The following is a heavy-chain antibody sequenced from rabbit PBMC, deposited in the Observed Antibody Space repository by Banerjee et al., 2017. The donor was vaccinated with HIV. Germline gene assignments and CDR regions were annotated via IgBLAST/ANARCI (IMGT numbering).Heavy chain of an antibody. V-gene: IGHV1S45*01. J-gene: IGHJ4*01. CDR3: ARASSIVWYLNL. Sequence: QEQLEESGGDLVKPEGSLTLTCTASGFSFSSSYWICWVRQAPGKGLEWIGCINTGSSGSTYYASWAKGRFSISRSTSLNTVTLQMTSLTAADTATYFCARASSIVWYLNLWGPGTLVTVS. CDR1: GFSFSSSYW. D-gene: IGHD1-1*01. CDR2: INTGSSGST.